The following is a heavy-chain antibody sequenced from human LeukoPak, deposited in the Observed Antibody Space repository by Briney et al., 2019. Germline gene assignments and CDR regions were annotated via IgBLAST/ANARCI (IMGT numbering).Heavy chain of an antibody. CDR1: TFIFSDYA. CDR2: ISGGGDAT. Sequence: GGSLRLSCAASTFIFSDYAMTWVRQAPGKGLEWVSTISGGGDATYYAHSVKGRFAVSRDNSKKTLYLQLNSLRAEDTAVYYCTRDQRKYCSRTTCFVFDIWGQGTVVSVSS. CDR3: TRDQRKYCSRTTCFVFDI. D-gene: IGHD2-2*01. V-gene: IGHV3-23*01. J-gene: IGHJ3*02.